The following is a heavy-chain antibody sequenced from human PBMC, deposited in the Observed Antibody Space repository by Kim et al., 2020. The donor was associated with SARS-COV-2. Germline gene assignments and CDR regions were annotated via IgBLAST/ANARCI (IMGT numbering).Heavy chain of an antibody. CDR3: ARQYFYNYFDA. Sequence: TDYNPSHRSRATISVDTSKGQVSLRINSVIAADTAVYYCARQYFYNYFDAWGQGVLVTVSS. V-gene: IGHV4-39*07. J-gene: IGHJ5*02. D-gene: IGHD3-3*01. CDR2: T.